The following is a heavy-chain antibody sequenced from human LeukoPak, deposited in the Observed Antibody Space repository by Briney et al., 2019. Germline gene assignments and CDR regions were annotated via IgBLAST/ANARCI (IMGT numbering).Heavy chain of an antibody. V-gene: IGHV1-18*01. Sequence: ASVKVSCKASGYTFSSYGISWVRQAPGQGLEWMGWISAYNGNTNYAQKLQGRVTMTTDTSTSTAYMELSRLRSDDTAVYYCARGAARQPYYYYYMDVWGKGTTVTVSS. CDR2: ISAYNGNT. CDR3: ARGAARQPYYYYYMDV. J-gene: IGHJ6*03. CDR1: GYTFSSYG. D-gene: IGHD6-6*01.